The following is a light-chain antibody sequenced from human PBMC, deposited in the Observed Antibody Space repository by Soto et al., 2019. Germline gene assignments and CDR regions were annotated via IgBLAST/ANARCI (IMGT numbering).Light chain of an antibody. J-gene: IGLJ3*02. Sequence: QSARTQPASVSGSPGQSITISCTGTSSDVGAYDYVSWYQQHPGKVPKLMIYDVSNRPSGVSNRFSGSKSGNTASLTISGLQAEDEADYYCSSYTSSTNVVFGGGTKVTVL. V-gene: IGLV2-14*01. CDR1: SSDVGAYDY. CDR2: DVS. CDR3: SSYTSSTNVV.